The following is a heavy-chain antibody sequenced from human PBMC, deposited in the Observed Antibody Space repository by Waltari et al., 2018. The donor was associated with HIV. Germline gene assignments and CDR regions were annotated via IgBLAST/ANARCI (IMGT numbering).Heavy chain of an antibody. D-gene: IGHD3-10*01. V-gene: IGHV4-39*01. J-gene: IGHJ3*02. CDR2: IYYREST. CDR1: GGSIRSSSYY. Sequence: QLQLQESGPGLVKPSETLSLTCTVSGGSIRSSSYYWGWIRQPPGKGLEWIGSIYYRESTYYNPSLKSRVTISVDTSKNQFSLKLSSVTAADTAVYYCARHRSYYYGSGTNYAFDIWGQGTMVTVSS. CDR3: ARHRSYYYGSGTNYAFDI.